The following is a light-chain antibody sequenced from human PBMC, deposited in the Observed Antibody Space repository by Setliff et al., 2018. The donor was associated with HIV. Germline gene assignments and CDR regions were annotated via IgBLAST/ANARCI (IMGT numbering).Light chain of an antibody. V-gene: IGLV1-47*01. CDR2: RNN. CDR3: SSYTSSSTIYV. CDR1: SSNIGSNY. Sequence: QSVLTQPPSASGTPGQRVTISCSGSSSNIGSNYVYWYQQLPGTAPKLLIHRNNQRPSGVPDRFSGSKSGTSASLAISGLRSEDEADYYCSSYTSSSTIYVFGTGTKVTVL. J-gene: IGLJ1*01.